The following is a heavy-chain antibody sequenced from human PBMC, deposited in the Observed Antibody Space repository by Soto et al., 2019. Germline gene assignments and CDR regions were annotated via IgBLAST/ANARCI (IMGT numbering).Heavy chain of an antibody. J-gene: IGHJ4*02. V-gene: IGHV4-61*05. Sequence: PSETLSLTCTVSGDSINSSDYHWGWIRQPPGKGLEWIGYVYYSGSTNSNPSLKSRVTISVDTSKNQFSLKLSSVTAADTAVYYCARSDGRYWGQGTLVTVSS. CDR3: ARSDGRY. CDR1: GDSINSSDYH. CDR2: VYYSGST.